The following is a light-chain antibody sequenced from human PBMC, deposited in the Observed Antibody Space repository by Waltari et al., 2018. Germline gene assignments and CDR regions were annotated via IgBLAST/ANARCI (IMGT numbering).Light chain of an antibody. CDR1: PSVNRW. CDR2: KAS. V-gene: IGKV1-5*03. CDR3: QQYEAFPVT. Sequence: DIQMTRSPSTLSASVGDRVKITCRASPSVNRWLAWYQQKPGKAPKLLISKASALQNGVAPRFSGGGSGTEFTLTIINMQPDDSSTYYCQQYEAFPVTFGHGTKVEIK. J-gene: IGKJ1*01.